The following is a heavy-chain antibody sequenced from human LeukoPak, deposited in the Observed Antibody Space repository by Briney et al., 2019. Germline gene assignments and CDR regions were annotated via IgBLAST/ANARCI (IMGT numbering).Heavy chain of an antibody. D-gene: IGHD3-22*01. CDR3: ARDHSSGYYSIRYYFDY. V-gene: IGHV4-30-4*01. CDR1: GGSISSGDYY. J-gene: IGHJ4*02. CDR2: IYHSGST. Sequence: PSQTLSLTCTVSGGSISSGDYYWSWVRQPPGKGLEWIGEIYHSGSTNYNPSLKSRVTISVDKSKNQFSLKLSSVTAADTAVYYCARDHSSGYYSIRYYFDYWGQGTLVTVSS.